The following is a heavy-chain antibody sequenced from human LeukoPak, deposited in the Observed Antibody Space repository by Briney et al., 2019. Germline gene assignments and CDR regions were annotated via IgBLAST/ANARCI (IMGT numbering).Heavy chain of an antibody. CDR1: GGSFSGYY. V-gene: IGHV4-34*01. D-gene: IGHD2-15*01. CDR2: MNDSGST. CDR3: ARGPRYCSGGSCYYYYYYYYMDV. J-gene: IGHJ6*03. Sequence: NPSETLSLTCAVNGGSFSGYYWTWIRQPPGKGLEWIGEMNDSGSTNYNPSLKSRATISVDTSKNQFSLRLTSVTAADTAVYYCARGPRYCSGGSCYYYYYYYYMDVWGKGTTVTVSS.